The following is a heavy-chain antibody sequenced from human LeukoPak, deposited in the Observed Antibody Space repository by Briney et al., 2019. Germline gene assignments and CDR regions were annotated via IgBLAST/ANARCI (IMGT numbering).Heavy chain of an antibody. CDR2: IYHSGSN. Sequence: SETLSLTCTVSGYSISSGYYWGWIRQPPGKGLEWIGSIYHSGSNYYNPSLKSRVTISVDTSKNQFSLKLSSVTAADTAVYYCARVSWASYYMDVWGKGTTVTVSS. CDR1: GYSISSGYY. D-gene: IGHD1-14*01. CDR3: ARVSWASYYMDV. V-gene: IGHV4-38-2*02. J-gene: IGHJ6*03.